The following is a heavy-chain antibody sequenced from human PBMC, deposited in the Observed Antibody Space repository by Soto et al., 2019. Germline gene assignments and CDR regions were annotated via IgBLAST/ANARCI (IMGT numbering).Heavy chain of an antibody. D-gene: IGHD6-19*01. CDR1: GGSFSGYY. Sequence: SETLSLTCAVYGGSFSGYYWSWIRQPPGKGLEWIGEINHSGSTNYNPSLKSRVTISVDTSKNQFSLKLSSVTAADTAVYYCARFWRYSSGSDAFDIWGQGTMVTVSS. CDR2: INHSGST. J-gene: IGHJ3*02. CDR3: ARFWRYSSGSDAFDI. V-gene: IGHV4-34*01.